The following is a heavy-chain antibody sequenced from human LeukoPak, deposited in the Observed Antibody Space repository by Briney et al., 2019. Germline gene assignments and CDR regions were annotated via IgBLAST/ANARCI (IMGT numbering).Heavy chain of an antibody. CDR2: IKQDGSEK. V-gene: IGHV3-7*03. CDR1: GFTFSSYG. CDR3: VRELRFAF. J-gene: IGHJ3*01. Sequence: PGRSLRLSCAASGFTFSSYGMHWVRQAPGKGLEWVANIKQDGSEKNYVDSVRGRFTISRDNAKNSLYLQMNNLRADDTAVYYCVRELRFAFWGQGTMVSVSS.